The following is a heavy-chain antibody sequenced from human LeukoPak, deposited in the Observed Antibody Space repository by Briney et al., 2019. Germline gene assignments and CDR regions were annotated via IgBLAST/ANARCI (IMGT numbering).Heavy chain of an antibody. CDR3: ARGPLWFGESRAFDI. CDR1: GFTFSSYA. Sequence: GGSLRLSCAASGFTFSSYAMSWVRQAPGKGLEWVSVIYSGGSTYYADSVKGRFTISRDNSKNTLYLQMNSLRAEDTAVYYCARGPLWFGESRAFDIWGQGTMVTVSS. CDR2: IYSGGST. J-gene: IGHJ3*02. V-gene: IGHV3-53*01. D-gene: IGHD3-10*01.